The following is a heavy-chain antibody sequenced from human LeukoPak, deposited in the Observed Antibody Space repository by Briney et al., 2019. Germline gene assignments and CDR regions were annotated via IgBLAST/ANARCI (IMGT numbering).Heavy chain of an antibody. CDR1: GDSISSGDYY. Sequence: SETLSLTCTVSGDSISSGDYYWSWIRQPAGKGLEWMGRISSSGSTNYNPSLKSRVTISVDTSKNQFSLKLSSVTAADTAVYFCARGPYSYDSSGAFDIWGQGTMVTVSS. CDR2: ISSSGST. CDR3: ARGPYSYDSSGAFDI. D-gene: IGHD3-22*01. V-gene: IGHV4-61*02. J-gene: IGHJ3*02.